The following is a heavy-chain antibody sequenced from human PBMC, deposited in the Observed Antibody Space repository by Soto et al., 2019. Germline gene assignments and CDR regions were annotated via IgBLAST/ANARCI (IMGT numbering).Heavy chain of an antibody. Sequence: RSCAASAVTVSSYGRHWVRQAPGKGLEWVAVIRFDGSNTYYADSVKGRFTISRDNARNMLYLQMNSLRAEDTAVYYCARDGVGSTAYFGYFDYWGLGTLVTVSS. CDR1: AVTVSSYG. CDR3: ARDGVGSTAYFGYFDY. D-gene: IGHD1-26*01. CDR2: IRFDGSNT. J-gene: IGHJ4*02. V-gene: IGHV3-33*01.